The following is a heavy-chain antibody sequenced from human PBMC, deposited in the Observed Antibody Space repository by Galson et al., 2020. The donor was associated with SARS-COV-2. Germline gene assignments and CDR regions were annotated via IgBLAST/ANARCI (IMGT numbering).Heavy chain of an antibody. CDR2: IYSGGST. D-gene: IGHD4-17*01. V-gene: IGHV3-23*03. J-gene: IGHJ4*02. CDR1: GFTFSSYA. Sequence: GGSLRLSCAASGFTFSSYAMSWVRQAPGKGLEWVSVIYSGGSTYYADSVKGRFTISRDNSKNTLYLQMNSLRAEDTAVYYCAKNNYGGNNHLFDYWGQGTLVTVSS. CDR3: AKNNYGGNNHLFDY.